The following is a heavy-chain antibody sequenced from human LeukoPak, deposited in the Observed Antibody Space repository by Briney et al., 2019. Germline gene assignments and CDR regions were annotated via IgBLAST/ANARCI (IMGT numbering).Heavy chain of an antibody. J-gene: IGHJ4*02. D-gene: IGHD2-2*01. CDR3: ARGARYCSSTSCFRYYLDY. V-gene: IGHV4-59*01. CDR2: IHYSGSN. CDR1: GGLLSRYY. Sequence: SETLSLTCTVSGGLLSRYYWTWIRQPAGGGLEWIGCIHYSGSNNYNPSLKSRATISLDTSKNHFSLNLSSVTAADTALYYCARGARYCSSTSCFRYYLDYWGQGTLVTVSS.